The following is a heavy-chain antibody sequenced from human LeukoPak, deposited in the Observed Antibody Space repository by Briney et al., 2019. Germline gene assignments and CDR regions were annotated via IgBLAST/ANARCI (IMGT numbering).Heavy chain of an antibody. Sequence: SETLSLTCTVSGGSISSYYWSWIRQPAGKGLEWIGRIYTSGSTNYNPSLKSRVTMSVDTSKNQFSLKLSSVTAADTAVYYCARDSKGIAARRNMDVWGKGTTVTVSS. V-gene: IGHV4-4*07. CDR2: IYTSGST. CDR3: ARDSKGIAARRNMDV. J-gene: IGHJ6*03. CDR1: GGSISSYY. D-gene: IGHD6-6*01.